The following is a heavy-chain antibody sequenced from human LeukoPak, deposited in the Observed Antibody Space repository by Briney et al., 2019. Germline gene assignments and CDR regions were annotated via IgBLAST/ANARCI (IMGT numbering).Heavy chain of an antibody. D-gene: IGHD4-17*01. J-gene: IGHJ6*02. CDR2: ISSSSSTI. CDR3: ARDRGDYYRPYYYYGMDV. Sequence: PGGSLRLPCAASGFTFSSYSMNWVRQAPGKGLEWVSYISSSSSTIYYADSVKGRFTISRDNAKNSLYLQMNSLRDEDTAVYYCARDRGDYYRPYYYYGMDVWGQGTTVTVSS. V-gene: IGHV3-48*02. CDR1: GFTFSSYS.